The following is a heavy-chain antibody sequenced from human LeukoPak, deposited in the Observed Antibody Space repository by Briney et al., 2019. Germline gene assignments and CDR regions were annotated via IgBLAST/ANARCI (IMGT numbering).Heavy chain of an antibody. V-gene: IGHV1-8*01. CDR3: ARFPYCTNGVCPPA. Sequence: GASVTVSFKSSGYTFTSYDINWVRQAPGQGLEGMGWMNPNSGNTGYAQKFQGRVTMTRNTSISTAYMELSSLRSEDTAVYYCARFPYCTNGVCPPAWGQGTLVTVSS. D-gene: IGHD2-8*01. CDR2: MNPNSGNT. CDR1: GYTFTSYD. J-gene: IGHJ4*02.